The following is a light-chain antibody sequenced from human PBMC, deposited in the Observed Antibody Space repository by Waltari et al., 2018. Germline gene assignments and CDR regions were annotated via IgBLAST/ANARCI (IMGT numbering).Light chain of an antibody. CDR3: CSYAGTYRWV. J-gene: IGLJ3*02. Sequence: QSALTQPRSVSGSPGQSVTISCTGTSSNVGTYNYVSWHQQLPGKAPNLMIADVFKRPAGVPDRFSGSKSGSPASLTISGLQAEDEADYYCCSYAGTYRWVFGGGTKVTVL. CDR1: SSNVGTYNY. V-gene: IGLV2-11*01. CDR2: DVF.